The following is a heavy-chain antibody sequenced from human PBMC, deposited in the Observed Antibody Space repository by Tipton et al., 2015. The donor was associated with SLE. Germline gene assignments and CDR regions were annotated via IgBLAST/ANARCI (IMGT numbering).Heavy chain of an antibody. D-gene: IGHD4-17*01. CDR1: GFTFSTYD. CDR2: ISYDGNNK. J-gene: IGHJ2*01. Sequence: RSLRLSCVASGFTFSTYDMHWVRQAPGKGLEWVAGISYDGNNKHYADFVKGRFTISRDNAKNTLYLDMNSLRAEDTAVYYCASLDYVGGWYFDLWGRGTLATVSS. CDR3: ASLDYVGGWYFDL. V-gene: IGHV3-30*03.